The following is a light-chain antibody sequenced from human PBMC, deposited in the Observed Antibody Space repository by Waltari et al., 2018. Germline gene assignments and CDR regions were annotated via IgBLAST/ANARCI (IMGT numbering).Light chain of an antibody. V-gene: IGKV1-5*03. CDR2: KAS. CDR3: QQYNSYSPET. CDR1: QGIGSW. J-gene: IGKJ1*01. Sequence: DIQMTQSPSTLSASVGDRVTITCRASQGIGSWLAWYQQNPGKAPKLLIYKASTLESGVPSRFSGRGSGTEFTLTISSLQPDDFATYYCQQYNSYSPETFGQGTKVEIK.